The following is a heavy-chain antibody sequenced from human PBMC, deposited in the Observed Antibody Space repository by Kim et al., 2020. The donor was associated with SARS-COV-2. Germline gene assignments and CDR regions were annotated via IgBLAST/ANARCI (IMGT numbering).Heavy chain of an antibody. Sequence: VGSLRLSCTASGFTFSPFAMHWVRQAPGKGLEWVAVIRSDESKRYYAESVKDRFTISRDNSKNTLYLQMNSLRAEDTAIYYCARNFGSATMIGDVWGLGTMVTVSS. V-gene: IGHV3-33*01. CDR1: GFTFSPFA. D-gene: IGHD3-10*01. CDR2: IRSDESKR. J-gene: IGHJ3*01. CDR3: ARNFGSATMIGDV.